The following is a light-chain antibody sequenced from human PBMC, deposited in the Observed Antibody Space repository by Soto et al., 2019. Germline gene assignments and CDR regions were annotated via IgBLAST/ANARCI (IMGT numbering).Light chain of an antibody. J-gene: IGKJ1*01. V-gene: IGKV1-39*01. CDR3: QQSYTTPWT. CDR1: QNIDIY. Sequence: DIQMTQSPASLSASVGDRVTITCRASQNIDIYLNWYQQQPGKAPKLLIYAASTLQSGVPSKFSGSGSGTYFTLTISGVQPEDSATFFCQQSYTTPWTFGQGTKVDIK. CDR2: AAS.